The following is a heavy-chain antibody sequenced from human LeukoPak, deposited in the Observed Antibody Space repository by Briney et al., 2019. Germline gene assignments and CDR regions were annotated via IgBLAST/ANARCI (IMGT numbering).Heavy chain of an antibody. CDR2: IRHGGSS. J-gene: IGHJ3*02. Sequence: SETLSLTCTVYGGSLSDYYGSWIRQPPGKGLEWIGEIRHGGSSNYNPSLKSRVTLLVDTSTKQFSLNLNSVTAADTAVYYCARGRISVTTHLWAFDIWGQGRMVTVSS. D-gene: IGHD4-17*01. CDR3: ARGRISVTTHLWAFDI. V-gene: IGHV4-34*01. CDR1: GGSLSDYY.